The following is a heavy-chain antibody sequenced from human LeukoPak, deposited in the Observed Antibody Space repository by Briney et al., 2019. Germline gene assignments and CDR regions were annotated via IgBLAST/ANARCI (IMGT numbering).Heavy chain of an antibody. CDR3: ARRPDYGDSTRSPGAFDI. D-gene: IGHD4-17*01. V-gene: IGHV4-39*07. Sequence: SETLSLTCTVSGGSISSSSYYWGWIRQPPGKGLEWIGSIYYSGSTYYNPSLKSRVTISVDTSKNQFSLKVTSVTAADTAVYYCARRPDYGDSTRSPGAFDIWGQGTMVTVSS. J-gene: IGHJ3*02. CDR1: GGSISSSSYY. CDR2: IYYSGST.